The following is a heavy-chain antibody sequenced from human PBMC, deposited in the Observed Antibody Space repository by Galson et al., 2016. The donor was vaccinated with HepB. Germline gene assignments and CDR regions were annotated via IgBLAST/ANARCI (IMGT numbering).Heavy chain of an antibody. Sequence: SVKVSCKASGYRFSSYEISWLRQAPGQGLEWMGWMNPNSDNSGYAQRFQGRVTMTRHTSMSTAYMALSSLRSDDTAVYFCARGRGISYYGFWSGYSLDYWGQGTLVTVSS. V-gene: IGHV1-8*01. CDR2: MNPNSDNS. CDR3: ARGRGISYYGFWSGYSLDY. J-gene: IGHJ4*02. CDR1: GYRFSSYE. D-gene: IGHD3-3*01.